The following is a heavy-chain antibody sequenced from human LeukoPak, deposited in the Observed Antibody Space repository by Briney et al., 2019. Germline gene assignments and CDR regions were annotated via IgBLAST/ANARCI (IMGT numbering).Heavy chain of an antibody. Sequence: GESLKISCKGSGYSFTSYWIGWVRQMPGKGLEWMGIIYPGDSDPRYSPSFQGQVTISADKSISTAYLQWSSLKASDTAMYYCRVYLTGDRPYMDVWGKGTTVIVSS. V-gene: IGHV5-51*01. CDR2: IYPGDSDP. D-gene: IGHD7-27*01. CDR3: RVYLTGDRPYMDV. J-gene: IGHJ6*03. CDR1: GYSFTSYW.